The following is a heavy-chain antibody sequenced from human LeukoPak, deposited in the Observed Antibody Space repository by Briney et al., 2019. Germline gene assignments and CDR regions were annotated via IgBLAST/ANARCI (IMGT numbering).Heavy chain of an antibody. V-gene: IGHV1-24*01. J-gene: IGHJ4*02. CDR3: AKDFQGIVGATQIDF. Sequence: ASVKVSCKVSGYTLTELAMYWVRQAPGKGLEWMGGFDPEDDEMIYAQKFQGRVTMTEDTSTDTAYMELSSLRTEDTASYYCAKDFQGIVGATQIDFWGQGTLVTVSS. D-gene: IGHD1-26*01. CDR1: GYTLTELA. CDR2: FDPEDDEM.